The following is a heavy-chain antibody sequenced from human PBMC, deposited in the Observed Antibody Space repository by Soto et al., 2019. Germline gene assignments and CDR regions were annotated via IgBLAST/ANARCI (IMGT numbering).Heavy chain of an antibody. CDR2: VKTDGTNT. D-gene: IGHD5-12*01. V-gene: IGHV3-74*01. J-gene: IGHJ6*02. Sequence: GGAVSLSCAGTSISFSNYWMHWVRQVPGKGLEWVSRVKTDGTNTGYADSMKGRFTISRDNAKNTLYLEMNNLRADDTAVYYCARGGVIVAGLDVWGQGTTVTVSS. CDR1: SISFSNYW. CDR3: ARGGVIVAGLDV.